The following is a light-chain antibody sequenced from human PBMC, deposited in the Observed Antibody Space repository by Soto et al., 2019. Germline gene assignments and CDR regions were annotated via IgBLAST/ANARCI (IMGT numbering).Light chain of an antibody. V-gene: IGKV3D-15*01. CDR2: GAS. CDR1: QSLSSN. Sequence: EIVMTQSPATLSVSLGERATLSCRASQSLSSNLAWHQQKPGQAPRLLIYGASTRATGVPARFSGSGSGTEFTLTISSLQSEDSAVYYCQQYNDWPPLTFGQGTRLEIK. CDR3: QQYNDWPPLT. J-gene: IGKJ5*01.